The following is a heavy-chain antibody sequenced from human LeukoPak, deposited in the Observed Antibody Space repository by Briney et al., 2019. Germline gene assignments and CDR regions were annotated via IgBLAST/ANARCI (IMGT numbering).Heavy chain of an antibody. J-gene: IGHJ4*02. CDR1: GFTFSSYG. CDR3: ARPHQDYVWGSPDY. V-gene: IGHV3-30*03. CDR2: ISYDGSNK. D-gene: IGHD3-16*01. Sequence: PGRSLRLSCAASGFTFSSYGMHWVRQAPGKGLEWVAVISYDGSNKYYADSVKGRFTISRDNAKNSLYLQMNNLRDEDTAVYYCARPHQDYVWGSPDYWGQGTLVTVSS.